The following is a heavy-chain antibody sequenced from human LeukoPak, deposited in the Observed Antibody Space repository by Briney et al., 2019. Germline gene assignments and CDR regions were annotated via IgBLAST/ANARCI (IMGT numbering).Heavy chain of an antibody. J-gene: IGHJ4*02. CDR2: VDPEDGET. Sequence: ASVKVSCKVSGYTFTDYYMHWVQQAPGKGLEWMGLVDPEDGETIYAEKFQGRVTITADTSTDTAYMELSSLRSEDTAVYYCAILVSYSNGTEFDYWGQGTLVIVSS. CDR3: AILVSYSNGTEFDY. CDR1: GYTFTDYY. V-gene: IGHV1-69-2*01. D-gene: IGHD1-26*01.